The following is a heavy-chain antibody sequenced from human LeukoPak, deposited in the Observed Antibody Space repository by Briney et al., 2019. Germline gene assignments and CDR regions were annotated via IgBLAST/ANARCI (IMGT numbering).Heavy chain of an antibody. CDR1: GFTFSSYA. Sequence: PGGSLRLSCAASGFTFSSYAMHWVRQAPGKGLEWVAVISYDGSNKYYADSVKGRFTISRDNSKNTLYLQMNSLRAEDTAVYYCARDHGGKGGYFDYWGQGTLVTVSS. J-gene: IGHJ4*02. V-gene: IGHV3-30-3*01. D-gene: IGHD4-23*01. CDR3: ARDHGGKGGYFDY. CDR2: ISYDGSNK.